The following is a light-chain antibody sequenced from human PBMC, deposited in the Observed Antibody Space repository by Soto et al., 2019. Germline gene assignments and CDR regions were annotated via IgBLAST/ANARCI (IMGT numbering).Light chain of an antibody. CDR2: WAS. Sequence: DIVMTQSPDSLAVSLGERATINCKSSQSVLYSSNNKNYLAWYQQKPGQPPKLLIYWASTRESGVPDRLSGSGCGTDFTLIISRPQDEDVAIYYCQQYARASPSFGQGTKLEIK. CDR3: QQYARASPS. V-gene: IGKV4-1*01. CDR1: QSVLYSSNNKNY. J-gene: IGKJ2*01.